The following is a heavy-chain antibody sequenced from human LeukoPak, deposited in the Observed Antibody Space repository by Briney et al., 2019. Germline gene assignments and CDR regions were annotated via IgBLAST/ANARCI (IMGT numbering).Heavy chain of an antibody. CDR2: IIPILGIA. CDR3: ASNYYDSSGYYSDAFDI. D-gene: IGHD3-22*01. J-gene: IGHJ3*02. CDR1: GGTFSSYA. V-gene: IGHV1-69*04. Sequence: SVTVSCKASGGTFSSYAISWVRQAPGQGLEWMGRIIPILGIANYAQKFQGRVTITADKSTSTAYMELSSLRSEDTAVYYCASNYYDSSGYYSDAFDIWGQGTMVTVSS.